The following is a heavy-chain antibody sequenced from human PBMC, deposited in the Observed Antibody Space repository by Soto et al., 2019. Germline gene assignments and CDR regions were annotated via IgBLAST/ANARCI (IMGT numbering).Heavy chain of an antibody. Sequence: PTGYLSLCCAASGFAFSTYAMTWVRQAPGKGLEWVSVISGSGGSSYYAASVKGRFTISRDNSKNTRYLQIKGLRAEDTALYYCGIVTKRAAPARYTYYKNAMDVWGKG. V-gene: IGHV3-23*01. CDR2: ISGSGGSS. CDR1: GFAFSTYA. J-gene: IGHJ6*04. CDR3: GIVTKRAAPARYTYYKNAMDV. D-gene: IGHD6-13*01.